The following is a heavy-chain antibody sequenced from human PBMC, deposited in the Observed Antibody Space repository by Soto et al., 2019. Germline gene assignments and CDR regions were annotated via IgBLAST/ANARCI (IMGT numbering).Heavy chain of an antibody. V-gene: IGHV1-2*04. Sequence: GASVKVSCKVSGYTFTGYYMHWVRQAPGQGLEWMGWINPNSGGTNYAQNFQGWVTMTRDTSISKAYLEQSRLRSDDTAVYYCARAGATVTSYGMDVRGQGTTVTGSS. CDR1: GYTFTGYY. J-gene: IGHJ6*02. D-gene: IGHD4-4*01. CDR3: ARAGATVTSYGMDV. CDR2: INPNSGGT.